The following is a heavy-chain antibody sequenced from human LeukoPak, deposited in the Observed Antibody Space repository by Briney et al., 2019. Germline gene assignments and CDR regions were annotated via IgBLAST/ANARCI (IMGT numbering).Heavy chain of an antibody. CDR3: ARGYSSGWSRGNWFDP. V-gene: IGHV3-21*01. J-gene: IGHJ5*02. CDR2: ISSSSYI. D-gene: IGHD6-19*01. Sequence: GGSLRLSCAASGFTFSSYSMNWVRQAPGKGLEWVSSISSSSYIYYADSAKGQFTISRDNAKNSLYLQMNSLRAEDTAVYYCARGYSSGWSRGNWFDPWGQGTLVTVSS. CDR1: GFTFSSYS.